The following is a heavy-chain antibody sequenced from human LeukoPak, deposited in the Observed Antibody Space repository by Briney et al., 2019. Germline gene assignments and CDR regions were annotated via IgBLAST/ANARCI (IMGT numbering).Heavy chain of an antibody. Sequence: SETLSPTCTVSGGSISSGDYYWSWIRQPPGKGLEWIGYIYYSGSTYYNPSLKSRVTISVDTSKNQFSLKLSSVTAADTAVYYCARSPSGYRFDSWGQGTLVTVSS. J-gene: IGHJ4*02. D-gene: IGHD3-22*01. V-gene: IGHV4-30-4*01. CDR1: GGSISSGDYY. CDR3: ARSPSGYRFDS. CDR2: IYYSGST.